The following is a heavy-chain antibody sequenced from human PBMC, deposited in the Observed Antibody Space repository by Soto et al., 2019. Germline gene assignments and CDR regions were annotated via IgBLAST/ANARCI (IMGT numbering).Heavy chain of an antibody. J-gene: IGHJ5*02. CDR3: ARGEPWYLRRPSSNWFDP. CDR1: GYTFTGYA. CDR2: INAGNGNT. V-gene: IGHV1-3*01. Sequence: ASVKVSCKASGYTFTGYAMHWVRQAPGQRLEWMGWINAGNGNTKYSQKFQGRVTITRDTSASTGDRELRRLRSEDTAVYYCARGEPWYLRRPSSNWFDPWGQGTLVTVSS. D-gene: IGHD1-26*01.